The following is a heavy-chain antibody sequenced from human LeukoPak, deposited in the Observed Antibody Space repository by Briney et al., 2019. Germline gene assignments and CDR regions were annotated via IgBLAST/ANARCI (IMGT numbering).Heavy chain of an antibody. CDR2: ISSSGSNI. CDR1: GYTFSSYD. D-gene: IGHD1-26*01. J-gene: IGHJ6*02. CDR3: ARGLVGSTSYYYYVMDV. Sequence: GGSLRLSCAASGYTFSSYDMNWVRQAPGRGLEGVSYISSSGSNIYYADYEKGRFTISRDNANNSLYLQMNILRAEDTAVYYCARGLVGSTSYYYYVMDVWGQGPTVTVSS. V-gene: IGHV3-48*03.